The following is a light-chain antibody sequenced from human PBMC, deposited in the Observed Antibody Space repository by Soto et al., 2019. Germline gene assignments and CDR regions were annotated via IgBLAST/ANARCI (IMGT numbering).Light chain of an antibody. CDR1: SSDVGGYNY. CDR3: SSYTSSSTLV. CDR2: EVS. V-gene: IGLV2-14*01. J-gene: IGLJ1*01. Sequence: QSALTQPASVSGSPGQSITISCTGNSSDVGGYNYVSWYQQHPAKAPKLMIYEVSNRPSGVSNRFSGSKSGNTASLTISGLQAEDEADYYCSSYTSSSTLVFGTGTKVTVL.